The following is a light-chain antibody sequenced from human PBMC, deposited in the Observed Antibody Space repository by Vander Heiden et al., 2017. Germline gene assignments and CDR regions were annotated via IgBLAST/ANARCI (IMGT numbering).Light chain of an antibody. CDR3: QTWVTGIQAV. CDR1: GGHSAYP. CDR2: INTDGSH. V-gene: IGLV4-69*01. Sequence: QLVLTQSPSASASLGASVNLTCTLSGGHSAYPIAWHQQQPDKGPRFLMKINTDGSHNKGDGIPDRFSGSRSGADHYLTISSLHSEDEADYYCQTWVTGIQAVFGGGTQLTVL. J-gene: IGLJ7*01.